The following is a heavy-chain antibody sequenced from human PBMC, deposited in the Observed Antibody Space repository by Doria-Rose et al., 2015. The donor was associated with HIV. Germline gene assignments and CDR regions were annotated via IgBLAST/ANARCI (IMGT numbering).Heavy chain of an antibody. CDR3: AKEKAVAGGGNDY. D-gene: IGHD6-19*01. CDR2: IRYDGSNK. CDR1: GFTFSNYG. V-gene: IGHV3-30*02. J-gene: IGHJ4*02. Sequence: VQSGGCLVQPGVSLRISCAASGFTFSNYGMHWVRQAPGKGLEWVVFIRYDGSNKYYADSVKGRLTISRDNSKNTLYLQMNSLRVKDTAVYYCAKEKAVAGGGNDYWGQGTVVTVSS.